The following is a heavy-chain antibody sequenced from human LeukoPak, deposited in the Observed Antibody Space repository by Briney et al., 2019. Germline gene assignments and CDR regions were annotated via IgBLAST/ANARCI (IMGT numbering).Heavy chain of an antibody. V-gene: IGHV4-34*01. J-gene: IGHJ3*02. Sequence: SETLSLTCAVYGGSFSGYHWSWIRQPPGKGLEWIGEIDHSGSTNYNPSLKSRVTISVDTSKNQFSLKLSSVTAADTAVYYCARGPAHVDIVATPPKGYAFDIWSQGTMVTVSS. D-gene: IGHD5-12*01. CDR2: IDHSGST. CDR1: GGSFSGYH. CDR3: ARGPAHVDIVATPPKGYAFDI.